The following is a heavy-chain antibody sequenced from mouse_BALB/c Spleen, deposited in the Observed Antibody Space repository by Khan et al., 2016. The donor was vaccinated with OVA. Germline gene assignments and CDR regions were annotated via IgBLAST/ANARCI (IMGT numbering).Heavy chain of an antibody. V-gene: IGHV1-7*01. CDR2: INPSTGYT. CDR1: GYTFTTYW. Sequence: QIQLVQSGAELAKPGASVKMSCTASGYTFTTYWIHWVKQRPGQGLEWIGYINPSTGYTEYNQKFKDKATLTTDKSSSAAYMQLSSLTSEDSAVYYGTRRGLYGLFAFWGQGTLVTVSA. J-gene: IGHJ3*01. CDR3: TRRGLYGLFAF. D-gene: IGHD1-1*02.